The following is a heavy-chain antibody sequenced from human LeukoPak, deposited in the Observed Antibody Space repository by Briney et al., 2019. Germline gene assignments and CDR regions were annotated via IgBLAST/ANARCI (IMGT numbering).Heavy chain of an antibody. CDR1: GYTFTGYY. CDR3: ARDVPATAGDYYYGMDV. J-gene: IGHJ6*02. Sequence: ASVKVSCKASGYTFTGYYMHWVRQAPGQGLEWMGWINPNSGGTNYAQKLQGRVTMTRDTSISTAYMELSRLRSDDTAVYYCARDVPATAGDYYYGMDVWGQGTTVTVSS. V-gene: IGHV1-2*02. D-gene: IGHD2-2*01. CDR2: INPNSGGT.